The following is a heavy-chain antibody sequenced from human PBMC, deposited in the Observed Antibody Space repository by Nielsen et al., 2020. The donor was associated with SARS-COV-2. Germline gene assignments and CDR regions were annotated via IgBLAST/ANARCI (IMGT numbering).Heavy chain of an antibody. D-gene: IGHD1-26*01. J-gene: IGHJ6*02. V-gene: IGHV3-9*01. CDR2: ISWNSGSI. Sequence: SLKISCAASGFTFDDYAMHWVRQAPGKGLERVSGISWNSGSIGYADSVKGRFTISRDNAKNSLYLQMNSLRAEDTALYYCAKNLVGATTGYYGMDVWGQGTTVTVSS. CDR1: GFTFDDYA. CDR3: AKNLVGATTGYYGMDV.